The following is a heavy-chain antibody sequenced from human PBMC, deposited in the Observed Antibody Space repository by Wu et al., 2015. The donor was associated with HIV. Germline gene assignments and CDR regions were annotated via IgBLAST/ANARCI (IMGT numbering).Heavy chain of an antibody. J-gene: IGHJ6*01. Sequence: QVQLVQSGAEVKKPGSSVKVSCKASGGTFSSYAISWVRQAPGQGLEWMGGIIPIFGTANYAQKFQGRVTITTDESTSTAYMELSSLRSEDTAVYYCASKAVTTEYYYYGMDVWGPRGPRVTGLL. CDR1: GGTFSSYA. CDR2: IIPIFGTA. V-gene: IGHV1-69*05. CDR3: ASKAVTTEYYYYGMDV. D-gene: IGHD4-17*01.